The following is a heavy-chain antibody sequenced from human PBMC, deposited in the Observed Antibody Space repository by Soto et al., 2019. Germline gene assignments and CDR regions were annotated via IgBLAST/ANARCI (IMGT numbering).Heavy chain of an antibody. D-gene: IGHD1-20*01. CDR2: SRNKAKKYTT. V-gene: IGHV3-72*01. CDR1: GFTFSDHY. Sequence: EVQLVESGGGLVQPGGSLRLSCAGSGFTFSDHYMDWVRQAPGKGLEWVGRSRNKAKKYTTDYAESVKGRFTISRDDSRKSVFLQMNSLKTEDTAVYYCVRITGDRNWFDPWGQGTLVTVSS. CDR3: VRITGDRNWFDP. J-gene: IGHJ5*02.